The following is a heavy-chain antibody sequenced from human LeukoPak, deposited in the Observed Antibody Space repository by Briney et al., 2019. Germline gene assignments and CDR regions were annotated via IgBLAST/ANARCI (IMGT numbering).Heavy chain of an antibody. CDR2: IIPTFGTA. CDR1: GGTFSSYA. Sequence: SVKVSCKASGGTFSSYAISWVRQAPGQGLEWMGGIIPTFGTANYAQKFQGRVTITRNTSISTAYMELSSLRSEDTAVYYCAREDFYDSGSNDYWGQGTLVTVSS. J-gene: IGHJ4*02. V-gene: IGHV1-69*05. D-gene: IGHD3-22*01. CDR3: AREDFYDSGSNDY.